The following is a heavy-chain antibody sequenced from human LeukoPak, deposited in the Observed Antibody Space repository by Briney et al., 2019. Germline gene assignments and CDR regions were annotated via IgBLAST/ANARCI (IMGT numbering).Heavy chain of an antibody. CDR2: IKSKTDGGTT. J-gene: IGHJ4*02. Sequence: GGSLRLSCAASVFTFSNAWMSWVRQAPGKGRDWVGRIKSKTDGGTTDYAAPVKGRFTISRDDSKNTQDLQMNSLKHAETAVSYCTTDRYYDSSGYYYFDYWGQGTLVTVSS. CDR3: TTDRYYDSSGYYYFDY. CDR1: VFTFSNAW. V-gene: IGHV3-15*01. D-gene: IGHD3-22*01.